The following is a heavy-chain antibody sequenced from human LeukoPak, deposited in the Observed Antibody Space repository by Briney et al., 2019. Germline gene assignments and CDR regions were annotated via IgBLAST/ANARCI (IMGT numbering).Heavy chain of an antibody. Sequence: GGSLRLSCAASGFTFSSYWMHWVRQAPGKGLVWVSRINSDGSSTGYADSVKGRFTISRDNAKNTLYLQMNSLRAEDTAVYYCAGLSVVVAATHWFDPWGQGTLVTVSS. CDR3: AGLSVVVAATHWFDP. CDR1: GFTFSSYW. D-gene: IGHD2-15*01. V-gene: IGHV3-74*01. CDR2: INSDGSST. J-gene: IGHJ5*02.